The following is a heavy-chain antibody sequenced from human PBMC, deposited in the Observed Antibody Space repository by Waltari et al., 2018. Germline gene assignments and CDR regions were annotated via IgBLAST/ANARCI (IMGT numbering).Heavy chain of an antibody. CDR1: GYTFTSYD. Sequence: QVQLVQSGAEVKKPGASVKVSCKASGYTFTSYDINWVRQATGQGLEMMGWMNPDSGNTGSAQKFQGRVTMTRNTSISTAYMRLSILISEDTAVYYCASEYCSSTSCSSGGYWGQGTLVTVSS. CDR3: ASEYCSSTSCSSGGY. J-gene: IGHJ4*02. V-gene: IGHV1-8*02. CDR2: MNPDSGNT. D-gene: IGHD2-2*01.